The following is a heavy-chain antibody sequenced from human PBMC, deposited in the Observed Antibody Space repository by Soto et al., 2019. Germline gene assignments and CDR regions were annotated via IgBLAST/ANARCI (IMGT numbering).Heavy chain of an antibody. CDR1: GGSISSRRYY. CDR3: ARISSIIPRPRRSF. Sequence: SETLSLTCPVSGGSISSRRYYWVWIRHPPGKGLEWIGSIYYIGSTYYNPSLKRRVSMSVDTSKNQFSLKMSAVNAADTAVYYCARISSIIPRPRRSF. CDR2: IYYIGST. V-gene: IGHV4-39*01. D-gene: IGHD6-6*01. J-gene: IGHJ3*01.